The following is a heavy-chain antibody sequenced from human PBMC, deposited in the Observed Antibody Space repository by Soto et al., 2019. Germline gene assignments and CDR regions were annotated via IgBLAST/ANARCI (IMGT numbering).Heavy chain of an antibody. V-gene: IGHV5-10-1*01. CDR3: ARRPYYYDSSGSDNWFDP. CDR2: IVPIDSFT. Sequence: GESLKISCKGSGYSFTSYWISWVRQMPGKGLEWMGRIVPIDSFTNYSPSFQGHVPISVDKSISTAYLQWSILKASDTALYYFARRPYYYDSSGSDNWFDPWGQGTLVTVSS. J-gene: IGHJ5*02. CDR1: GYSFTSYW. D-gene: IGHD3-22*01.